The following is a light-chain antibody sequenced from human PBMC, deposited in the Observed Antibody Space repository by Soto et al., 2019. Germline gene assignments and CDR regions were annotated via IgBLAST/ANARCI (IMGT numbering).Light chain of an antibody. CDR3: QQHTSFSIT. J-gene: IGKJ5*01. V-gene: IGKV1-5*03. Sequence: IHKTQSPSTLSASVGDRVTITCRASDSISSFLAWYQQKPGKAPKLLIYKASSLESGVPSRFSGSGSGTEFTLTINSLQADDFATYYCQQHTSFSITFGQRTRLEI. CDR1: DSISSF. CDR2: KAS.